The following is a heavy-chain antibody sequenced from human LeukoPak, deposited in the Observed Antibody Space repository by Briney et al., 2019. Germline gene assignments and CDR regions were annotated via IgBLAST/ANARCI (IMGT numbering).Heavy chain of an antibody. CDR1: GFTFSSYS. J-gene: IGHJ6*02. CDR3: AKWNSITSYWNYFGMDV. Sequence: GGSLRLSCAASGFTFSSYSMNWVRQAPGKGLEWVSGISGSGGSTYYADSVKGRFTISRDNSKKTLFLQMNSLRAEDTAVYYCAKWNSITSYWNYFGMDVWGQGTTVTVSS. V-gene: IGHV3-23*01. CDR2: ISGSGGST. D-gene: IGHD1-1*01.